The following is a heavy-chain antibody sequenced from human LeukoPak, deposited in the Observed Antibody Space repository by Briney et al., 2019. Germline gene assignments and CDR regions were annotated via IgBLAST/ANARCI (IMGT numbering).Heavy chain of an antibody. CDR1: GFTFSSYG. Sequence: GGSLRLSCAASGFTFSSYGMHWVRQAPGKGLEWVAVISYDGSNKYYADSVKGRFTISRDNSKNTLYLQMNSLRAEDTAVYYCAKEGPYGSGSPTIIYYYYGMDVWGQGTTVTVSS. CDR3: AKEGPYGSGSPTIIYYYYGMDV. V-gene: IGHV3-30*18. J-gene: IGHJ6*02. CDR2: ISYDGSNK. D-gene: IGHD3-10*01.